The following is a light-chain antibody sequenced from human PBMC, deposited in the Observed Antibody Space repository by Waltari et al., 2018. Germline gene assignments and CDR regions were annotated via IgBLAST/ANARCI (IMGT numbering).Light chain of an antibody. CDR2: GTC. J-gene: IGLJ2*01. CDR3: QSYDSSLSGSKV. CDR1: SSNIGAGYD. Sequence: QSVLTQPPSVSGAPGQRVTISCPGSSSNIGAGYDVHWYQQLPGTAPKPPIYGTCHRPSGVPDRFAGSKSGTSASLAITALRAEDEADYYCQSYDSSLSGSKVFGGGTKLTVL. V-gene: IGLV1-40*01.